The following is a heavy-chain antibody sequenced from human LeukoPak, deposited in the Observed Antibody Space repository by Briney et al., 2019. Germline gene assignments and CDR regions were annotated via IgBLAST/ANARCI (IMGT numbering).Heavy chain of an antibody. CDR2: IIPILGIA. J-gene: IGHJ4*02. CDR3: ARVSFRDTVMDR. Sequence: SVKVSCKASGGTFSSYAISWVRQAPGQVLEWMGRIIPILGIANYAQKFQGRVTITADKSTSTAYMELSSLRSEDTAVYYCARVSFRDTVMDRWGQGTLVTVSS. V-gene: IGHV1-69*04. D-gene: IGHD5-18*01. CDR1: GGTFSSYA.